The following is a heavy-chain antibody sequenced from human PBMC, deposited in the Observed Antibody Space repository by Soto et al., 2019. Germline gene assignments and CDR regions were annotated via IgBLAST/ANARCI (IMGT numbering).Heavy chain of an antibody. D-gene: IGHD2-15*01. CDR3: AREVLAATPGAEAFDP. Sequence: QVQLQESGPGLVKPSQTLSLTCTVSGGSISSANYFWSWVRQPPGKGLEWIGYILYSGSAYYNPSPQRRVTISGDTSKNQFFLKVNSVTAADTAVYYCAREVLAATPGAEAFDPWGQRTMLTVSS. J-gene: IGHJ3*01. CDR1: GGSISSANYF. V-gene: IGHV4-30-4*01. CDR2: ILYSGSA.